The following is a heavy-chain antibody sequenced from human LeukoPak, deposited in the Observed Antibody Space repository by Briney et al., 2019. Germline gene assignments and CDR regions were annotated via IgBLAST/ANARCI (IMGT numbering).Heavy chain of an antibody. J-gene: IGHJ4*02. CDR3: AKAPDGTYFDY. D-gene: IGHD3/OR15-3a*01. Sequence: PSETLSLTCTVSGGSISSYYWSWIRQPPGKGLEWIGYIYYSGSTNYNPSLKSRVTISVDTSKNQFSLKLSSVTAADTAVYYCAKAPDGTYFDYWGQGTLVTVSS. V-gene: IGHV4-59*01. CDR2: IYYSGST. CDR1: GGSISSYY.